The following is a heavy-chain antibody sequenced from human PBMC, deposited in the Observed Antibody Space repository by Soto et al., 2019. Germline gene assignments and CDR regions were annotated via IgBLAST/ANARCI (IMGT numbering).Heavy chain of an antibody. V-gene: IGHV3-33*01. CDR1: GFTFSSYG. J-gene: IGHJ4*02. D-gene: IGHD2-15*01. CDR3: ARVFDRSSGGPGY. Sequence: GGSLRLSCAASGFTFSSYGMHWVRQAPGKGLEWVAVIWYDGSNKYYADSVKGRFTISRDNSKNTLYLQMNSLRAEDTAVYYCARVFDRSSGGPGYWGQGTLVTVSS. CDR2: IWYDGSNK.